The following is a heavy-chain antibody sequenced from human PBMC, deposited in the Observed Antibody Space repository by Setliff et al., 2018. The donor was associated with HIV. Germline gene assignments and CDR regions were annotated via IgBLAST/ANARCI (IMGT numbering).Heavy chain of an antibody. CDR2: INTKTGNP. Sequence: ASVKVSCKASAYTFTSYAMNWVRQAPGQGLGWLGWINTKTGNPTYVQGFPGQFVFSLDTSVSTAYLQISSLKAEDTAVYYCARAPFLQFFRGSPYYFDYWGQGSLVTVSS. D-gene: IGHD3-10*01. CDR1: AYTFTSYA. J-gene: IGHJ4*02. V-gene: IGHV7-4-1*02. CDR3: ARAPFLQFFRGSPYYFDY.